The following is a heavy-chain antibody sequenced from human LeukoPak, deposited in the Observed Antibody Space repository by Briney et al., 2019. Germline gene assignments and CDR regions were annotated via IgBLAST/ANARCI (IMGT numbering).Heavy chain of an antibody. CDR1: GFTFSSYG. D-gene: IGHD1-14*01. CDR3: VTQQGGNPAY. Sequence: GGSLRLSCAASGFTFSSYGMHWVRQAPGKGLEWVAVISYDGSNKYYADSVKGRFTISRDNSKNTLYLQMNSLRAEDTAVYYCVTQQGGNPAYWGQGTLVTVSS. V-gene: IGHV3-30*03. J-gene: IGHJ4*02. CDR2: ISYDGSNK.